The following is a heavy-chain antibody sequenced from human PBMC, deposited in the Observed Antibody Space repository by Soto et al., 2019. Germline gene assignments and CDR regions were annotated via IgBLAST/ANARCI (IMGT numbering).Heavy chain of an antibody. CDR2: INAGNGNT. V-gene: IGHV1-3*01. J-gene: IGHJ6*03. D-gene: IGHD2-2*01. CDR3: ARDVISSPSYPTAMDV. Sequence: QVLLVQSGAEVKKPGASVKVSCKASGYTFTTYPIHWVRQAPGQRLEWMGWINAGNGNTKYSQRFQGRVTITRDTSASTAYMELSSLRSEDTALYYCARDVISSPSYPTAMDVWGKGSTVTVSS. CDR1: GYTFTTYP.